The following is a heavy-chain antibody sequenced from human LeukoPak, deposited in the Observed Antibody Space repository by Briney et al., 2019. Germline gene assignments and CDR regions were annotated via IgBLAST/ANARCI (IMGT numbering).Heavy chain of an antibody. Sequence: PSETLSLTCAVSGGSISSGAYSWNWIRQPPGKGLEWIGFMRQGGSTFYNPSFTSRVIISADSSRNHFSLSVTSVTAADTAVYFCARAPGFGSNLGFDNWGQGTLVTVSS. CDR3: ARAPGFGSNLGFDN. CDR2: MRQGGST. CDR1: GGSISSGAYS. V-gene: IGHV4-30-2*01. D-gene: IGHD4-23*01. J-gene: IGHJ4*02.